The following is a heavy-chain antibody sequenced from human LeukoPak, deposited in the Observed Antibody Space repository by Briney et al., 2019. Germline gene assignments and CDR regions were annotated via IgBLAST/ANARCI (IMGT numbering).Heavy chain of an antibody. V-gene: IGHV1-69*06. Sequence: SVKVSCKASGYTFTGYYMHWVRQAPGQGLEWMGGIIPIFGTANYAQKFQGRVTITADKSTSTAYMELSSLRSEDTAVYYCAYSSSPLKNWFDPWGQGTLVTVSS. CDR3: AYSSSPLKNWFDP. CDR1: GYTFTGYY. CDR2: IIPIFGTA. J-gene: IGHJ5*02. D-gene: IGHD6-6*01.